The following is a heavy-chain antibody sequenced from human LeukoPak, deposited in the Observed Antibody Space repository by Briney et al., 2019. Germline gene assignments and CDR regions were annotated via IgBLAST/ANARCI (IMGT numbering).Heavy chain of an antibody. CDR1: GFTFSSYA. V-gene: IGHV3-21*01. CDR2: ISSSSSYI. J-gene: IGHJ4*02. D-gene: IGHD3-16*01. CDR3: ASVRGGDFFDY. Sequence: PGGSLRLSCAASGFTFSSYAMSWVRQAPGKGLEWVSSISSSSSYIYYADSVKGRFTISRDNAKNSLYLQMNSLRAEDTAVYFCASVRGGDFFDYWGQGTLVTVSS.